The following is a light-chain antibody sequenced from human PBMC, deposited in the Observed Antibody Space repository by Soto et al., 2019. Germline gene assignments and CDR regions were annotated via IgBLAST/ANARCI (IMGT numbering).Light chain of an antibody. V-gene: IGKV1-39*01. J-gene: IGKJ2*01. CDR1: QSISRN. CDR3: QQSHSTPYT. Sequence: DIQVTQSPSSLSPSVGDRITLSCRASQSISRNLNWYQQMPGKAPSLLIYAARDLQSGVPGRFSGSGSVTEFNLTSSSLQPEDLSTYYCQQSHSTPYTFGQGTKLEI. CDR2: AAR.